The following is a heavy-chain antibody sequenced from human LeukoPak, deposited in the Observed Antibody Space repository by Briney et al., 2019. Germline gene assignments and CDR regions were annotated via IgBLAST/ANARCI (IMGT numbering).Heavy chain of an antibody. CDR2: INSDGSST. CDR3: ARGGMYYDFWSGYINPTYYYYGMDV. J-gene: IGHJ6*02. V-gene: IGHV3-74*01. CDR1: GFTFSSYW. D-gene: IGHD3-3*01. Sequence: GGSLRLSCAASGFTFSSYWMHWVRQAPGKGLVWVSRINSDGSSTSYADSVKGRFTISRDNAKNTLYLQMNSLRAEDTAVYYCARGGMYYDFWSGYINPTYYYYGMDVWGQGTTVTVSS.